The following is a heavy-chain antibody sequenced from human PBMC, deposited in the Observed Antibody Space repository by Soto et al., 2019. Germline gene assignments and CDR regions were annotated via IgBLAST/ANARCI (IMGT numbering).Heavy chain of an antibody. D-gene: IGHD2-2*01. CDR3: ARGGYCSSTSCSIDY. CDR2: INHSGST. Sequence: SETLSLTCAVYGGSFSGYYWSWIRQPPGKGLEWIGEINHSGSTNYNPSLKSRVTISVDTSKNQFSLKLSSVTAADTAVYYCARGGYCSSTSCSIDYWGQGTLVT. V-gene: IGHV4-34*01. CDR1: GGSFSGYY. J-gene: IGHJ4*02.